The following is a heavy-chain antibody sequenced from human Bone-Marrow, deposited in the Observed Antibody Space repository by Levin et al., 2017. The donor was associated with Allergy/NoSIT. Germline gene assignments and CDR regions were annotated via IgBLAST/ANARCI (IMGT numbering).Heavy chain of an antibody. V-gene: IGHV4-31*03. CDR2: IYYSGST. D-gene: IGHD2-2*01. CDR3: ARGLPAEHFGFDP. Sequence: KSSETLSLTCTVSGGSISSGGYYWSWIRQHPGKGLEWIGYIYYSGSTYYNPSLKSRVTISVDTSKNQFSLKLSSVTAADTAVYYCARGLPAEHFGFDPWGQGTLVTVSS. J-gene: IGHJ5*02. CDR1: GGSISSGGYY.